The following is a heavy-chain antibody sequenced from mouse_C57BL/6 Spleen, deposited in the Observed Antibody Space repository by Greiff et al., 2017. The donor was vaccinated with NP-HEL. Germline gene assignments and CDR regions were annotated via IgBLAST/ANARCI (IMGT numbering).Heavy chain of an antibody. V-gene: IGHV1-76*01. Sequence: QVHVKQSGAELVRPGASVKLSCKASGYTFTDYYINWVKQRPGQGLEWIARIYPGSGNTYYNEKFKGKATLTAEKSSSTAYMQLSSLTSEDSAVYFCARDRDGSSYYYAMDYWGQGTSVTVSS. J-gene: IGHJ4*01. CDR3: ARDRDGSSYYYAMDY. CDR1: GYTFTDYY. D-gene: IGHD1-1*01. CDR2: IYPGSGNT.